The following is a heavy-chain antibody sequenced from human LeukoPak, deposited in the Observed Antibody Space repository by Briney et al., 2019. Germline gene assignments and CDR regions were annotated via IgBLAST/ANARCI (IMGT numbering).Heavy chain of an antibody. D-gene: IGHD1-26*01. CDR2: MNPNSGNT. V-gene: IGHV1-8*01. CDR1: GYTFTSYD. J-gene: IGHJ4*02. Sequence: ASVKVSCKASGYTFTSYDINWVRQATGQGLEWMGWMNPNSGNTGYAQKFQGRVTMTRNTSISTAYMELSSLRSEDTAVYYCVREWELLSYFDYWGQGTLVTVSS. CDR3: VREWELLSYFDY.